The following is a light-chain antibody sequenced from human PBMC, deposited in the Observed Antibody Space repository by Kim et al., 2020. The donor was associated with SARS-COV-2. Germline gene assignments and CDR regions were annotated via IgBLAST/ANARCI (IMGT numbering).Light chain of an antibody. CDR3: QTWGTGIWV. J-gene: IGLJ3*02. CDR1: GGHSSHP. CDR2: LNSDGRH. Sequence: ASVKLTLTLCGGHSSHPVAGEQPQAEKGPRYLMTLNSDGRHSKGDGIPDRFSGPSSGAERYLTISGLQSDDEADYYCQTWGTGIWVFGGGTTLTVL. V-gene: IGLV4-69*01.